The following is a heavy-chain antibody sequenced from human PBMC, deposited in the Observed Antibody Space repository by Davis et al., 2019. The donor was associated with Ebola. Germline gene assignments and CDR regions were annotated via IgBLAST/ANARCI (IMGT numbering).Heavy chain of an antibody. CDR2: IIPILGIA. CDR3: ARGSGIAAAGTELDY. V-gene: IGHV1-69*10. J-gene: IGHJ4*02. Sequence: SVKVSCKAPGYTFSSYAISWVRQAPGQGLEWMGGIIPILGIANYAQKFQGRVTITADKSTSTAYMELSSLRSEDTAVYYCARGSGIAAAGTELDYLGQGTLVTVSS. CDR1: GYTFSSYA. D-gene: IGHD6-13*01.